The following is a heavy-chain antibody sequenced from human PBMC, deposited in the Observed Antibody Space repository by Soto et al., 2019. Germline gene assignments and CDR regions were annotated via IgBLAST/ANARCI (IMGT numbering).Heavy chain of an antibody. V-gene: IGHV3-74*01. CDR2: INSDGSST. CDR3: ARDWRRFRYYYDSSGYSELDY. CDR1: GFTFSSYW. D-gene: IGHD3-22*01. J-gene: IGHJ4*02. Sequence: EVQLVESGGGLVQPGGSLRLSCAASGFTFSSYWMHWVRQAPGKGLVWVSRINSDGSSTSYADSVKGRFTISRDNAKNTLYLQMNSLRAEDTAVYYCARDWRRFRYYYDSSGYSELDYWGQGTLVTVSS.